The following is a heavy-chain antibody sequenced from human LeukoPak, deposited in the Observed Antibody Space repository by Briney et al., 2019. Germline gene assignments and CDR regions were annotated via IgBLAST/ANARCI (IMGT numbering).Heavy chain of an antibody. CDR2: IYYSGST. Sequence: PSQTLSLTCTVSGGSISSGDYYWRWIRQPPGKGLEWIGYIYYSGSTYYNPSLKSRVTISVDTSKNQFSLKLSSVTSADTAVYYCARGPLRGVILPRWFDHWGQGTLVTVSS. CDR1: GGSISSGDYY. CDR3: ARGPLRGVILPRWFDH. V-gene: IGHV4-30-4*01. D-gene: IGHD3-10*01. J-gene: IGHJ5*02.